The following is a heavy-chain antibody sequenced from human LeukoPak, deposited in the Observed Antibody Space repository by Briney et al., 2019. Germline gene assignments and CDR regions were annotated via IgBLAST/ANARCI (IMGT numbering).Heavy chain of an antibody. CDR1: GEYFSTYY. CDR2: INHSGST. CDR3: ARPGLAYCGGDCYSSDGYYFDY. V-gene: IGHV4-34*01. J-gene: IGHJ4*02. D-gene: IGHD2-21*01. Sequence: SEALSLTCAVYGEYFSTYYYSWIRQPPGKGLEWIGEINHSGSTNYNPSLKSRLTISVDMSKKQFFLRRSSVTAADTAMYYCARPGLAYCGGDCYSSDGYYFDYWGQGTLVTVSS.